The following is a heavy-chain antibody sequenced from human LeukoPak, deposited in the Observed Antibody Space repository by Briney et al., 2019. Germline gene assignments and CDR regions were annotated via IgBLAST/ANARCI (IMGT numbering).Heavy chain of an antibody. D-gene: IGHD6-19*01. CDR2: MNPNSGNT. CDR1: GYTFTSYD. Sequence: ASVKVSCKASGYTFTSYDINWVRQATGQGLEWMGWMNPNSGNTGDAQKFRGRVTMTRNTSISTAYMELSSLRSEDTAVYYCASKAVADAFDIWGQGTMVTVSS. CDR3: ASKAVADAFDI. J-gene: IGHJ3*02. V-gene: IGHV1-8*01.